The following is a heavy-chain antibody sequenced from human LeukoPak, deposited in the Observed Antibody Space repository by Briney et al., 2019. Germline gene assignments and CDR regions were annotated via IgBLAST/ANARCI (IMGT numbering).Heavy chain of an antibody. CDR3: ARDSLYDSSGAVDY. J-gene: IGHJ4*02. D-gene: IGHD3-22*01. CDR2: ISAYNGNT. V-gene: IGHV1-18*01. CDR1: GYTFTSYG. Sequence: ASVKVSCKASGYTFTSYGISWVRQAPGQGLEWMGWISAYNGNTNYAQKLQGRVTMTTDTSTSTAYMEPRSLRSDDTAVYYCARDSLYDSSGAVDYWGQGTLVTVSS.